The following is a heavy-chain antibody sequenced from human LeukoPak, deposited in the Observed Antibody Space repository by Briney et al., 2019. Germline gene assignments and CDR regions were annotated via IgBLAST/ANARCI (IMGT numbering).Heavy chain of an antibody. CDR1: GGSISSYY. CDR3: ARTAYFDWLSPYYFDY. CDR2: IYYSGST. Sequence: SETLSLTCTVSGGSISSYYWSWIRQTPGKGLEWIGYIYYSGSTNYNPSLKSRVTISVDTSKNQFSLKLSSVTAADTAVYYCARTAYFDWLSPYYFDYWGQGTLVTVSS. V-gene: IGHV4-59*01. D-gene: IGHD3-9*01. J-gene: IGHJ4*02.